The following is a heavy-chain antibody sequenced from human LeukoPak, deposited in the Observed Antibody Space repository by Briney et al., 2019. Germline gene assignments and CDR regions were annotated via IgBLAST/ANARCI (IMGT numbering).Heavy chain of an antibody. Sequence: PGGSLRLSCAASGFDFSSYAVSWVRQAPGKGLEWVSAITGSGGSTYYADSVRGRFTVSRDNPRNTLYLQMNSLRAEDTAVYYCGKDEQGFGMQTSHWGQGTLVTVSS. D-gene: IGHD1-14*01. CDR3: GKDEQGFGMQTSH. CDR2: ITGSGGST. J-gene: IGHJ4*02. CDR1: GFDFSSYA. V-gene: IGHV3-23*01.